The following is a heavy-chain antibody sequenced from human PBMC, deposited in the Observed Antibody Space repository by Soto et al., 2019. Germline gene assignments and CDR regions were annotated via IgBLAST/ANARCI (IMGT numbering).Heavy chain of an antibody. CDR1: GGSVSSTSYY. V-gene: IGHV4-61*01. J-gene: IGHJ5*02. D-gene: IGHD3-3*02. Sequence: LSLTCTVSGGSVSSTSYYWTWIRQPPGKGLEWIGYIHYSGSTNYNPSLQSRVTISVDTSKNHFSLELTSVTAADTALYFCARHSLALRKNNWFDPWGQGIMVTVSS. CDR2: IHYSGST. CDR3: ARHSLALRKNNWFDP.